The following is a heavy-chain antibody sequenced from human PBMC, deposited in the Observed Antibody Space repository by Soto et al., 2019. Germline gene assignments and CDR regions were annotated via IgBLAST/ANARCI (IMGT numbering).Heavy chain of an antibody. CDR3: ASNSSGSPSWFDP. J-gene: IGHJ5*02. CDR1: GGAFRGFY. Sequence: SETLSLTCAVYGGAFRGFYWGWIRQPPGKGLEWIGEINHSGSTNYNPSLKSRVTISVDTSKNQFSLKLSSVTAADTAVYYCASNSSGSPSWFDPWGQGTLVTVSS. V-gene: IGHV4-34*01. CDR2: INHSGST. D-gene: IGHD3-10*01.